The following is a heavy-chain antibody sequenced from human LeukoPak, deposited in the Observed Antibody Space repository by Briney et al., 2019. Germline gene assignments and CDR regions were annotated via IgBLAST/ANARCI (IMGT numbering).Heavy chain of an antibody. CDR3: TRAGGLVRGVHYYYYMDV. CDR1: GFTFSSYA. Sequence: GGSLRLSCAASGFTFSSYAMSWVRQAPGKGLEWVSDISGSGGSTYYADSVKGRFTISRANSKNTLSLQMNSLRPEDTAVYYCTRAGGLVRGVHYYYYMDVWGKGTTVTISS. V-gene: IGHV3-23*01. CDR2: ISGSGGST. D-gene: IGHD3-10*01. J-gene: IGHJ6*03.